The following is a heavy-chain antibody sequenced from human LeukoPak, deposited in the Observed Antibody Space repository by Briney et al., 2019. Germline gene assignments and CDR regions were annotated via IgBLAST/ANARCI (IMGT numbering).Heavy chain of an antibody. D-gene: IGHD1-26*01. CDR2: ISAYNGNT. V-gene: IGHV1-18*01. J-gene: IGHJ4*02. CDR3: AREASHSGSYSFDY. Sequence: ASVKVSCKASGGTFSSYGISWVRQAPGQGLEWMGWISAYNGNTNYAQKLQGRVTMTTDTSTSTAYMKLRSLRSDDTAVYYCAREASHSGSYSFDYWGQGTLVTVSS. CDR1: GGTFSSYG.